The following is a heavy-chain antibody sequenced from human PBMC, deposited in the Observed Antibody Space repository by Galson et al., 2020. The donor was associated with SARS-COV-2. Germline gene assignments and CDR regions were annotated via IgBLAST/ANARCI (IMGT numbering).Heavy chain of an antibody. J-gene: IGHJ4*02. CDR3: ARDVDIVATNQGGFDY. CDR1: GGSFSGYY. CDR2: INHSGST. V-gene: IGHV4-34*01. Sequence: SQASETLPLTCAVYGGSFSGYYWSWIRQPPGKGLEWIGEINHSGSTNYNPSLKSRVTISVDTSKNQFSLKLSSVTAADTAVYYCARDVDIVATNQGGFDYWGQGTLVTVSS. D-gene: IGHD5-12*01.